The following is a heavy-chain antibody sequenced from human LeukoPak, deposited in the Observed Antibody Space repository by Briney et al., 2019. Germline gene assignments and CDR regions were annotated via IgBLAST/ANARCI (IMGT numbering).Heavy chain of an antibody. Sequence: GGSLRLSCAASGNYWMHWVRQAPGKGLVWVSHINSDGSWTSYADSVKGRFTISKDNAKNSLYLQMNSLRAEDTALYYCAKDIARWLAVAGYNYWGQGTLVTVSS. CDR3: AKDIARWLAVAGYNY. J-gene: IGHJ4*02. CDR2: INSDGSWT. V-gene: IGHV3-74*01. D-gene: IGHD6-19*01. CDR1: GNYW.